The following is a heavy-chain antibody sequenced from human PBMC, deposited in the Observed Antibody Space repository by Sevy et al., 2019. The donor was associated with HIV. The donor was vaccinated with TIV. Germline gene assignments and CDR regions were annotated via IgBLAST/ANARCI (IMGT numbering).Heavy chain of an antibody. Sequence: SETLSLTCTVSGGPIGRYYWSWIRQSPGRGLEWIGYIYYDGSTDYNSSLKSRVTISLDTSKNQFSLSLNSVTAADTAVYYCARDAGNYHDSSNYYYVYAFDIWGQGTLVTVSS. D-gene: IGHD3-22*01. CDR3: ARDAGNYHDSSNYYYVYAFDI. J-gene: IGHJ3*02. CDR2: IYYDGST. V-gene: IGHV4-59*01. CDR1: GGPIGRYY.